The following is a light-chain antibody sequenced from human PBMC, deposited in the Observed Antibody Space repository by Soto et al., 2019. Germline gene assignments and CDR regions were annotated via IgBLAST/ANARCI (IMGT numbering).Light chain of an antibody. CDR3: QQYGSSPYT. J-gene: IGKJ2*01. CDR1: QKISSTV. CDR2: GAS. V-gene: IGKV3-20*01. Sequence: ELVLTQSPGILSLSPGERASLSCRASQKISSTVLAWYQQKPGQAPRLLIYGASSRPGGIPDRFSGSGSGTDFTLTIPSLEPEDFAVYYCQQYGSSPYTFGQGTKVDIK.